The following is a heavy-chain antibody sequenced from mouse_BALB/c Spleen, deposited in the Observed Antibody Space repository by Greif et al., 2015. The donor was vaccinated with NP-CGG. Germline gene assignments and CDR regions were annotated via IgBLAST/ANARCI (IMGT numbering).Heavy chain of an antibody. CDR1: GYAFTNYL. Sequence: QVQLQQPGAELVRPGTSVKVSCKASGYAFTNYLIEWVKQRPGQGLEWIGVINPGSGGTNYNEKFKGKATLTADKSSSTAYMQLSSLTSDDSAVYFCARSYRYDDGFAYWGQGTLVTVSA. J-gene: IGHJ3*01. CDR3: ARSYRYDDGFAY. V-gene: IGHV1-54*01. D-gene: IGHD2-14*01. CDR2: INPGSGGT.